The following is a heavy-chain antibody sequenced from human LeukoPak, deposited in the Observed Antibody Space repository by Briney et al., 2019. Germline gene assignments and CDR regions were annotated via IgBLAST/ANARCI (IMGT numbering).Heavy chain of an antibody. D-gene: IGHD3-3*01. J-gene: IGHJ4*02. Sequence: PGGSLRLSCAASGFTFSNAWMSWVRQAPGRGLEWVGRIKSKTDGGTTDYAAPVKGRFTISRDDSKNTLYLQMNSLKTEDTAVYYCTTYYDFWSGYTDYWGQGTLVTVSS. CDR2: IKSKTDGGTT. V-gene: IGHV3-15*01. CDR1: GFTFSNAW. CDR3: TTYYDFWSGYTDY.